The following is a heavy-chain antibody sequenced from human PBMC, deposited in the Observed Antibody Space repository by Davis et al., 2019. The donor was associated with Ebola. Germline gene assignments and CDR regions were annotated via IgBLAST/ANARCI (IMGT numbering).Heavy chain of an antibody. CDR2: IIPIFGTA. Sequence: AASVKVSCKASGGTFSSYVISWVRQAPRQGLEWMGGIIPIFGTASYAQKFQGRITITADKSTSTAYMELISLRSEDTAVYYCARDTAMDPYYYYYGMDVWGKGTTVTVSS. D-gene: IGHD5-18*01. J-gene: IGHJ6*04. CDR3: ARDTAMDPYYYYYGMDV. CDR1: GGTFSSYV. V-gene: IGHV1-69*06.